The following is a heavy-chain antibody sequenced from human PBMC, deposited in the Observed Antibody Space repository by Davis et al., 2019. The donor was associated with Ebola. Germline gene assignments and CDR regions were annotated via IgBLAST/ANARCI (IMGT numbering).Heavy chain of an antibody. Sequence: GESLKISCAASGFTFSSYWMTWVRQAPGKGLEWVSTFGGLDGGPNYGDSVKGRFSISRDNSRNTVHLQMNFLSADDTAIYYCAKATTGNAPSFEHWGQGVLVTVSS. J-gene: IGHJ4*02. V-gene: IGHV3-23*01. CDR2: FGGLDGGP. CDR3: AKATTGNAPSFEH. CDR1: GFTFSSYW. D-gene: IGHD2-8*02.